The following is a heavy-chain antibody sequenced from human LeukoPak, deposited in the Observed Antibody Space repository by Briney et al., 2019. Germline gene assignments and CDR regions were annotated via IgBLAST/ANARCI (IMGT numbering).Heavy chain of an antibody. CDR3: ARAVAGRNWFDP. V-gene: IGHV4-39*07. CDR1: GGSISGSSYY. J-gene: IGHJ5*02. CDR2: IYSSGST. Sequence: SETLSLTCTVSGGSISGSSYYWGWIRQPPGKGLEWIGSIYSSGSTYYNPSLKSRVTMSVDTSKNQFSLKLSSVTAADTAVYYCARAVAGRNWFDPWGQGTLVTVSS. D-gene: IGHD6-19*01.